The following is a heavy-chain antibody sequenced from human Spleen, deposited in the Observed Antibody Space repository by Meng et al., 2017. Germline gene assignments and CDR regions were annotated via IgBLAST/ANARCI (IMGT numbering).Heavy chain of an antibody. CDR2: IDHSGST. V-gene: IGHV4-4*02. CDR3: VRVVPFASPFWFDP. J-gene: IGHJ5*02. CDR1: GGSISSTNW. D-gene: IGHD2-2*01. Sequence: QVQLQESGPGLVKPSGTLSLTCAVSGGSISSTNWWGWVRQPPGKGLEWIGEIDHSGSTNYNPSLKSRVTISVDKSKNQFSLKLTSVTAADTAVYYCVRVVPFASPFWFDPWGQGTPVTVSS.